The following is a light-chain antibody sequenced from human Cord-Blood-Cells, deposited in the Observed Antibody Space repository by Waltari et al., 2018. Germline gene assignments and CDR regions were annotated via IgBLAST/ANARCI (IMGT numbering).Light chain of an antibody. CDR3: QQSYSTPLT. Sequence: DIQMTQSPSSLSASVGDRVTITCRASQSISSYLNWYQQKPGKAPKLLIYGASSLQSGVPSRFSGSGSGTDVTLTISSLQPEDFATYYCQQSYSTPLTFGGGTKVEIK. V-gene: IGKV1-39*01. J-gene: IGKJ4*01. CDR2: GAS. CDR1: QSISSY.